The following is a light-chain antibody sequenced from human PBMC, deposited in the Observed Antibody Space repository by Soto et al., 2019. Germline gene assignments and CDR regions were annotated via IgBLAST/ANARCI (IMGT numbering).Light chain of an antibody. CDR1: SSDVGGYNY. CDR3: SSYAGNSNYWV. J-gene: IGLJ3*02. V-gene: IGLV2-8*01. CDR2: EVI. Sequence: QSALTQPPSASGSPGQSVTISCTGTSSDVGGYNYVSWYQQHPGKAPKVMIYEVIKRPSGVPDRCSASKSGNTASLTVSGRQAEEEADDYCSSYAGNSNYWVFGGGTKLTVL.